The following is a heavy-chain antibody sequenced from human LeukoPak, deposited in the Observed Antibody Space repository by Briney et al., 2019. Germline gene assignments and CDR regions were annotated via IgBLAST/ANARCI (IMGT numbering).Heavy chain of an antibody. CDR3: ARVGYCSSTSCYAGGFDY. CDR1: GGTFSSYA. Sequence: SVKVSCKASGGTFSSYAISWVRQAPGQGLERMGGIIPIFGTANYAQKFQGRVTITADKSTSTAYMELSSLRSEDTAVYYCARVGYCSSTSCYAGGFDYWGQGTLVTVSS. J-gene: IGHJ4*02. V-gene: IGHV1-69*06. D-gene: IGHD2-2*01. CDR2: IIPIFGTA.